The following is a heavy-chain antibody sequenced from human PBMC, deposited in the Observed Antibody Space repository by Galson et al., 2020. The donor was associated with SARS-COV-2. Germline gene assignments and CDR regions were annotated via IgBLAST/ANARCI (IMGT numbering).Heavy chain of an antibody. CDR2: IYHSGNT. J-gene: IGHJ3*02. CDR3: ARNDYADYEDAYDI. CDR1: GGSISNYNYY. V-gene: IGHV4-39*07. Sequence: ASETLSLTCTVSGGSISNYNYYWAWIRQPPGKGLEWIGTIYHSGNTYYNPSLESRLIISIGTSKNQFSLRLSSVTAADAAVYYCARNDYADYEDAYDIWGQGTMVTVSS. D-gene: IGHD4-17*01.